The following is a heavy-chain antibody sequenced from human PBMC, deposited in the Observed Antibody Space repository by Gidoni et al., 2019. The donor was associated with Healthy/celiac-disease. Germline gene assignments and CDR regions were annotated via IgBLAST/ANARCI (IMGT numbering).Heavy chain of an antibody. D-gene: IGHD6-6*01. V-gene: IGHV3-23*01. J-gene: IGHJ4*02. CDR2: ISGSGGST. CDR1: GFTFSSYS. Sequence: VQLLESGVGLVQPGGSLSLSCSASGFTFSSYSMSWVRQAPGKGLEWVSAISGSGGSTYYADSVKGRFTISRDNSKNKLYLQMNSLRAEDTAVYYCAKDTRSSSSWALDPVDYWGQGTLVTVSS. CDR3: AKDTRSSSSWALDPVDY.